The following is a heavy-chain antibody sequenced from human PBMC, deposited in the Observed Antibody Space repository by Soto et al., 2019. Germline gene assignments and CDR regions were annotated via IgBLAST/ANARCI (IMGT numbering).Heavy chain of an antibody. J-gene: IGHJ6*02. CDR3: ARDRGGYCSSTSCYTRAYYYYGMDA. CDR2: INPSGGST. D-gene: IGHD2-2*02. CDR1: GYTFTSYY. Sequence: ASVKVSCKASGYTFTSYYMHWVRQAPGQGLEWMGIINPSGGSTSYAQKFQGRVTMTRDTSTSTVYMELSSLRSEDTAVYYCARDRGGYCSSTSCYTRAYYYYGMDAWGQGTTVTVSS. V-gene: IGHV1-46*01.